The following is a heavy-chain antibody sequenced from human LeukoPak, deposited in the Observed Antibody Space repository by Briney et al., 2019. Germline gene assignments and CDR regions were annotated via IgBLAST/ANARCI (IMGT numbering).Heavy chain of an antibody. V-gene: IGHV1-2*02. Sequence: GASVKVSCKASGYTFTGYYMHWVRQAPGQGLEWMGWINPTSGGTNYAQNFQGRVTMTRDTSIRTAYMELSRLRSDDTAVYYCATFLQYSSSWYGFDPWGQGTLVTVSS. CDR1: GYTFTGYY. CDR2: INPTSGGT. J-gene: IGHJ5*02. D-gene: IGHD6-13*01. CDR3: ATFLQYSSSWYGFDP.